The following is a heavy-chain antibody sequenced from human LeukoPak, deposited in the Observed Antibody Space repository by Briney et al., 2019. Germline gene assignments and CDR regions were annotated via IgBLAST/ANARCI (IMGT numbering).Heavy chain of an antibody. CDR3: ARVGNKWEPLSGFDY. V-gene: IGHV3-21*01. CDR1: GFTFSSYS. D-gene: IGHD1-26*01. J-gene: IGHJ4*02. CDR2: ISSSSSYI. Sequence: PGGSLRLSCAASGFTFSSYSMNWVRQAPGKGLEWVSSISSSSSYIYYADSVKGRFTISRDNAKNSLYLQMNSLRAEDTAVYYCARVGNKWEPLSGFDYWGQGTLVTVSS.